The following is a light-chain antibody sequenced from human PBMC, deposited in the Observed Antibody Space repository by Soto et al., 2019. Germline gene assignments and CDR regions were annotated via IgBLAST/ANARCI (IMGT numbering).Light chain of an antibody. CDR1: QSVSSSY. J-gene: IGKJ5*01. CDR2: GAS. V-gene: IGKV3-20*01. Sequence: MTQSPGALSLSPGERATLSCRPSQSVSSSYLAWYQQKPGQAPRLLIYGASSRATGIPDRFSGSGSGTDFTLTISRLEPEDFAVYYCQQYGSSRITFGQGTRLEI. CDR3: QQYGSSRIT.